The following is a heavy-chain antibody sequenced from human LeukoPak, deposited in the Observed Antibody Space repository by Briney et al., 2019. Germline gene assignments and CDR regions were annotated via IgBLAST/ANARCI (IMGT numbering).Heavy chain of an antibody. CDR2: ISAYNGNT. J-gene: IGHJ3*02. CDR1: GYTFTSYG. Sequence: ASVKVSCKASGYTFTSYGISWVRQAPGQGLEWMGWISAYNGNTNYAQKLQGRVTMTTDTSTSTAYMELRSLRSDDTAVYYCARDHTAVSAGTYGAFDIWGQGTMVTVSS. D-gene: IGHD6-13*01. CDR3: ARDHTAVSAGTYGAFDI. V-gene: IGHV1-18*01.